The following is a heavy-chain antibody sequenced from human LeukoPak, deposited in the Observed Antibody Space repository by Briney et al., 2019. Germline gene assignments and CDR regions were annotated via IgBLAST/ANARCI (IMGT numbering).Heavy chain of an antibody. Sequence: GGSLRLSCAASGFTFTTYWMSWVRQPPGKGLEWVANIKNDGSEKYYVDSVKGRFTISRDNAKNSLYLQMNSLRAEDRAVYYCARVGTAEGTLEDYWGQGTLVTVSS. D-gene: IGHD6-13*01. CDR3: ARVGTAEGTLEDY. V-gene: IGHV3-7*01. J-gene: IGHJ4*02. CDR1: GFTFTTYW. CDR2: IKNDGSEK.